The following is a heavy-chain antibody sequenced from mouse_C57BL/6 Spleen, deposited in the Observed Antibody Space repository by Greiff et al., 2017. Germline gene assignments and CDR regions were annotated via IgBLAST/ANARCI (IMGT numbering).Heavy chain of an antibody. V-gene: IGHV6-3*01. Sequence: EVKLMESGGGLVQPGGSMKLSCVASGFTFSNYWMNWVRQSPEKGLEWVAQIRLKSDNYATHYAESVKGRFTISRDDSKSSVYLQMNNLRAEDTGIYYCTVSSMVTTGNYYAMDYWGQGTSVTVSS. D-gene: IGHD2-2*01. CDR2: IRLKSDNYAT. CDR1: GFTFSNYW. J-gene: IGHJ4*01. CDR3: TVSSMVTTGNYYAMDY.